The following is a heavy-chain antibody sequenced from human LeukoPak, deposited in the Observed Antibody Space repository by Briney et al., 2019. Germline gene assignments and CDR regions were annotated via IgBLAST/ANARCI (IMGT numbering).Heavy chain of an antibody. V-gene: IGHV3-66*01. D-gene: IGHD5-12*01. J-gene: IGHJ4*02. CDR2: IYSGGST. Sequence: GGSLRLSCAASGFTVSSNYMSWVRQAPGKGLEWVSVIYSGGSTYYADSVKGRFTISRDNSKNTLYLQMNSLRAEDTAVYYCARDLATGIVDYWGQGTLVTVSS. CDR1: GFTVSSNY. CDR3: ARDLATGIVDY.